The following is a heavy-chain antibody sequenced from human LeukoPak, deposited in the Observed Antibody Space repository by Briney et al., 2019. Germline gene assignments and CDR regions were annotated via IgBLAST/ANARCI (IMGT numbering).Heavy chain of an antibody. Sequence: GRSLRLSCAASGFTFDDYAMHWVRQAPGKGLEWVSGISWNSGSIGYADSVKGRFTISRDNAKNSLYLQINSLRAEDTALYYCAKDRSSGTFDYWGQGTLVTVSS. V-gene: IGHV3-9*01. D-gene: IGHD3-3*01. CDR2: ISWNSGSI. J-gene: IGHJ4*02. CDR1: GFTFDDYA. CDR3: AKDRSSGTFDY.